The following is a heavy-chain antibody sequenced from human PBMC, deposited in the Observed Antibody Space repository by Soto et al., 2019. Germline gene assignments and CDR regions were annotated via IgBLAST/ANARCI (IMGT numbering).Heavy chain of an antibody. CDR3: AKFTTSYAFDY. CDR2: ISYDGSNK. V-gene: IGHV3-30*18. Sequence: LRLSCAASGFTFSSYVMHWVRQAPGKGLEWVAVISYDGSNKYYADSVKGRFTISRDNSKNTLYLQMNSLRAEDTAVYYCAKFTTSYAFDYWGQGTLVTVSS. CDR1: GFTFSSYV. J-gene: IGHJ4*02. D-gene: IGHD2-2*01.